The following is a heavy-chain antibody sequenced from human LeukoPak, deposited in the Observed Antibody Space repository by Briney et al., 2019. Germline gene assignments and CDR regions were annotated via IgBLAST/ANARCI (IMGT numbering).Heavy chain of an antibody. D-gene: IGHD5-12*01. CDR2: IYYSGTT. Sequence: SETLSLTCTVSGGSFNSSTYYWGWIRQPPGKGLDWIGSIYYSGTTYYNPSLKSRVTISVDTSKNQFSLKVGSVTAADTAVYYCARDFLGGYGYFDCWGQGNLVTVSS. CDR1: GGSFNSSTYY. CDR3: ARDFLGGYGYFDC. V-gene: IGHV4-39*07. J-gene: IGHJ4*02.